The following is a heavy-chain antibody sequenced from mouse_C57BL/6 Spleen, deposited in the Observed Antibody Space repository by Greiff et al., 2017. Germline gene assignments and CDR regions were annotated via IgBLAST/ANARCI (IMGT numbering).Heavy chain of an antibody. CDR2: IRSKSSNYAT. D-gene: IGHD2-4*01. CDR3: VGEIYYDYDEGGYFDD. Sequence: EVQLVESGGGLVQPKGSLKLSCAASGFTFNTYAMHWVRQAPGKGLEWVARIRSKSSNYATYYADSVKDRFTISRDDSQSMLYLQMNKLKAEDTAMYCGVGEIYYDYDEGGYFDDGGQGTTRTVSS. V-gene: IGHV10-3*01. CDR1: GFTFNTYA. J-gene: IGHJ2*01.